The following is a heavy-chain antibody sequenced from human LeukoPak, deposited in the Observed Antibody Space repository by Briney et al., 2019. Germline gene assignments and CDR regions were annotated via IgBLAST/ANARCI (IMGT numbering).Heavy chain of an antibody. CDR1: GYSFTNYC. Sequence: GESLKISCKASGYSFTNYCIGWVRQMPGKGLEWMGIIYPGDSDTRYSPSFQGRVTISADKSISTAYLQWSSLKASDTAMYYCARRSLSSTSSFFDYWGQGTLVTVSS. J-gene: IGHJ4*02. D-gene: IGHD2-2*01. CDR2: IYPGDSDT. CDR3: ARRSLSSTSSFFDY. V-gene: IGHV5-51*01.